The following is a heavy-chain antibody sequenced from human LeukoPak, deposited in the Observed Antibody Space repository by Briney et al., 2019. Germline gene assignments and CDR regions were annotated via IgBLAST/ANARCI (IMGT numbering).Heavy chain of an antibody. CDR2: IYSGGSDT. J-gene: IGHJ4*02. CDR1: GYSFTSYW. D-gene: IGHD3-22*01. V-gene: IGHV5-51*01. CDR3: ALPSYFCDSSGCYLAY. Sequence: GEFLKTSWNGSGYSFTSYWIGWVRQMPGEGLEWRGIIYSGGSDTCYSPGFQGEVPISAVKSISTAYLQWSSLKASDSAMYYCALPSYFCDSSGCYLAYWGQGTLVTVSS.